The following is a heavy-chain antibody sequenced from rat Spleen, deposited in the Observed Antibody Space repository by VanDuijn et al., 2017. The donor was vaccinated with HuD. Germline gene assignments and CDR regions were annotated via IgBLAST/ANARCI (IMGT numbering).Heavy chain of an antibody. J-gene: IGHJ3*01. CDR1: GLSLTSNG. D-gene: IGHD1-2*01. CDR3: AREGSYGHNWFAY. CDR2: IWNTGGT. Sequence: QVQLKESGPGLVQPSQTLSLTCTVSGLSLTSNGVSWIRQPPGKGLEWMGVIWNTGGTRYNSALKSRLSISRDTSKSQVFLTMNSLQTDDTAVYYCAREGSYGHNWFAYWGQGTLVTVSS. V-gene: IGHV2-47*01.